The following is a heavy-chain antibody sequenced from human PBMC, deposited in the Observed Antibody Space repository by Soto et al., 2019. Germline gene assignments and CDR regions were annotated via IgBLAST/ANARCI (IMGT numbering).Heavy chain of an antibody. V-gene: IGHV1-69*12. Sequence: QVQLVQSGAEVKKPGSSVRVSCKASGATLNSFNNYGITWVRQAPGQGLEWMGGIIPVFGAANHAQKFQGRVTISADXSXXXXXXXXSXXXLXXXXXXXXAXGAATKILVLMYDALEIWGQGTLVTVSS. CDR3: AXGAATKILVLMYDALEI. D-gene: IGHD3-16*01. CDR1: GATLNSFNNYG. CDR2: IIPVFGAA. J-gene: IGHJ3*02.